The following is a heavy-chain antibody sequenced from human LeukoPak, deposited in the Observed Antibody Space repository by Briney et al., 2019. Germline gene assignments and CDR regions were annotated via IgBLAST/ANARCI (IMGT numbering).Heavy chain of an antibody. D-gene: IGHD4-17*01. CDR3: ATVTTYYCDY. CDR2: INPNSGGK. Sequence: ASVKVSCKASGYTFTGYYMHWVRQAPGQGLEWMGWINPNSGGKNYAQKFQGRVTMTRDTYISTAYLELSRLRSYDTAVYYCATVTTYYCDYGGQGTLVTVSS. J-gene: IGHJ4*02. V-gene: IGHV1-2*02. CDR1: GYTFTGYY.